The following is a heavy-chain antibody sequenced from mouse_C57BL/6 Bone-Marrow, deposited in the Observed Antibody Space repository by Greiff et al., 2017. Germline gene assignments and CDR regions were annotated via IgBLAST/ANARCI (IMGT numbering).Heavy chain of an antibody. J-gene: IGHJ2*01. D-gene: IGHD2-5*01. CDR3: AASYYSNSYYFAY. CDR2: IDPSDSYT. CDR1: GYTFTSYW. Sequence: QVQLQQPGAELVMPGASVKLSCKASGYTFTSYWMHWVKQRPGQGLEWIGEIDPSDSYTKYNQKFKGKSTLTVDKSSSTAYMQLSSLTSEDSAVYYCAASYYSNSYYFAYWGQGTTLTVSS. V-gene: IGHV1-69*01.